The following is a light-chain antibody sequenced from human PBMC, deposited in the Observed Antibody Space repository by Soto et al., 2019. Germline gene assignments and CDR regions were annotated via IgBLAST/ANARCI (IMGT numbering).Light chain of an antibody. V-gene: IGKV1-17*01. CDR3: QQYNTLYT. Sequence: DIQMTQSPSALSASVGDRVPITGRASQGIRNDLGWYQQKPGTAPKRLIYAASSLQSGAPSRFSGSGSGTEFTLTISSLQPEDFATYYRQQYNTLYTFGQGTQLEIK. J-gene: IGKJ2*01. CDR1: QGIRND. CDR2: AAS.